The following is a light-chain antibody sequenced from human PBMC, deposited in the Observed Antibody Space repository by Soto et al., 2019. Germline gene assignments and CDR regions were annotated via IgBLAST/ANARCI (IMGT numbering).Light chain of an antibody. CDR1: QGISNY. V-gene: IGKV1-27*01. CDR2: AAS. CDR3: QKYNSAPFT. Sequence: DIQMNQSPSSLSASVGDRVTITCRASQGISNYLAWYQQKPGTVPKLLIYAASTLQSGVPSRFSGSGSGTDFTSAISSLQPEDVANYYCQKYNSAPFTFGPGTKVDIK. J-gene: IGKJ3*01.